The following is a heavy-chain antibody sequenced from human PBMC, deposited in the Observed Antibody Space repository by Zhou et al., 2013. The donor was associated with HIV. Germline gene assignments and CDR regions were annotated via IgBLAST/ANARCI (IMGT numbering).Heavy chain of an antibody. CDR3: ARVLTLSGYSYGYRHYFDY. V-gene: IGHV1-2*02. Sequence: QMQLVQSGAEVKKPGASVKVSCKTSGYTFTNYYLHWVRQAPGQGLEWMGFIIPNTGGTTYAPKFQGRITLTRDTSISTAYMELNRLTSDDTAVYYCARVLTLSGYSYGYRHYFDYWGQGTLVTVSS. J-gene: IGHJ4*02. D-gene: IGHD5-18*01. CDR2: IIPNTGGT. CDR1: GYTFTNYY.